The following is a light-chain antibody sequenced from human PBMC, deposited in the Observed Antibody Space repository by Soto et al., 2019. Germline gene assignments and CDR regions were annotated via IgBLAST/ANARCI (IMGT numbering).Light chain of an antibody. Sequence: DIQMTQSPSSLSASVGDRVTITCRASESINRHLNWYQQQPGKAPKLLIYAASSLQNGVPSRFWGGGSGTDFTLIITHLQPEDFATYYCQQSDTALSITFGPGTRLAIK. CDR2: AAS. CDR1: ESINRH. J-gene: IGKJ5*01. V-gene: IGKV1-39*01. CDR3: QQSDTALSIT.